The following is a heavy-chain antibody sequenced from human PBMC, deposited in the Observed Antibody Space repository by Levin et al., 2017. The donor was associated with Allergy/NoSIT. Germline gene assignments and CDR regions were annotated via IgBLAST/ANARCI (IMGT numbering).Heavy chain of an antibody. CDR1: GGSISSYY. D-gene: IGHD3-22*01. CDR2: IYYSGST. J-gene: IGHJ4*02. V-gene: IGHV4-59*01. CDR3: ASSYYYDSSGYYIR. Sequence: SETLSLTCTVSGGSISSYYWSWIRQPPGKGLEWIGYIYYSGSTNYNPSLKSRVTISVDTSKNQFSPKLSSVTAADTAVYYCASSYYYDSSGYYIRWGQGTLVTVSS.